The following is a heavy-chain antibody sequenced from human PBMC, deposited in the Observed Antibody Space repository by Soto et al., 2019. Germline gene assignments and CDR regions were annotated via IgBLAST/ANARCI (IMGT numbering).Heavy chain of an antibody. J-gene: IGHJ4*02. CDR1: GYNFTNYW. V-gene: IGHV5-51*01. CDR3: ARRGTTAGFDY. CDR2: IYPGDSDT. D-gene: IGHD6-13*01. Sequence: GEPLKISCKGSGYNFTNYWIDWVRQMPGKGLEWMGIIYPGDSDTRYSPSFQGQVTISADKSINTVYLQWSSLKASDTAMYYCARRGTTAGFDYWGQGTLVTVSS.